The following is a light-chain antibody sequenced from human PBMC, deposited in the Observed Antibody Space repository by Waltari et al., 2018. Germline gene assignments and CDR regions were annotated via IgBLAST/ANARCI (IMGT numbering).Light chain of an antibody. Sequence: QLVLTQSPSASASLGASVKLTCTLSSGHSSNVVAWLQQRPEKGPRYLMKVNSDGSHTKGDEIPDRFSGSSSVAERYLTVSSLQSEDEADYFCQTGGHGTWVFGGGTKLTVL. CDR3: QTGGHGTWV. J-gene: IGLJ3*02. CDR1: SGHSSNV. V-gene: IGLV4-69*01. CDR2: VNSDGSH.